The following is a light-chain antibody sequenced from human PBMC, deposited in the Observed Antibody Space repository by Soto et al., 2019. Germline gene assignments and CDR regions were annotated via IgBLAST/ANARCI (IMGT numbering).Light chain of an antibody. V-gene: IGLV2-8*01. J-gene: IGLJ2*01. Sequence: QSVLTQPPSASGSPGQSVTISCTGTSSDVGGYHYVSWYQQHPGKAPKLMIYEVSKRPSGVPDRFSGSKSGNTASLTVSGLQAEDEADYYCSSYAGSNNHVLFGGGTKL. CDR3: SSYAGSNNHVL. CDR2: EVS. CDR1: SSDVGGYHY.